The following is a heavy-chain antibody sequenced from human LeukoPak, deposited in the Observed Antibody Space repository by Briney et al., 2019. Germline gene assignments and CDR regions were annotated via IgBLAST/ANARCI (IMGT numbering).Heavy chain of an antibody. Sequence: GGSLRLSCAVSGFTFSDYGMTWVRQAPGKGLDWVAVISATGGSTYYADSVKGRFTISRDNSKNTLYLQMNSLRAEDTAVYYCARAGYYGMDVWGQGTTVTVSS. V-gene: IGHV3-23*01. J-gene: IGHJ6*02. CDR2: ISATGGST. CDR1: GFTFSDYG. CDR3: ARAGYYGMDV.